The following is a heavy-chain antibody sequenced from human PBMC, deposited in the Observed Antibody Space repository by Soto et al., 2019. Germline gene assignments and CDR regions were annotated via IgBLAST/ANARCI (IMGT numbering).Heavy chain of an antibody. D-gene: IGHD3-3*01. CDR2: INPSGGST. CDR3: ARAPIFRSANNWFDP. V-gene: IGHV1-46*01. J-gene: IGHJ5*02. CDR1: GYTFTSYY. Sequence: QVQLVQSGAEVKKPGASVKVSCKASGYTFTSYYMHWVRQAPGQGLEWMGIINPSGGSTSYAQKFQGRVTMTRDPATSTVYMELSSLRSEDTAVYYCARAPIFRSANNWFDPWGQGTLVTVSS.